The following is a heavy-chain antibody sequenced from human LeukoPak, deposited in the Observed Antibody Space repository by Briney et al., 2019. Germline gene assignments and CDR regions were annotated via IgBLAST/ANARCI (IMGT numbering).Heavy chain of an antibody. CDR1: GFTFSSYA. CDR2: ISYDGSNK. J-gene: IGHJ3*02. CDR3: ALEVVTIFDI. D-gene: IGHD4-23*01. Sequence: GRSLRLSCAASGFTFSSYAMHWVRQAPGKGLEWVAVISYDGSNKYYADSVKGRFTISRDNSKNTLYLQMNSLRAEDTAVYYCALEVVTIFDIWGQGTMVTVSS. V-gene: IGHV3-30-3*01.